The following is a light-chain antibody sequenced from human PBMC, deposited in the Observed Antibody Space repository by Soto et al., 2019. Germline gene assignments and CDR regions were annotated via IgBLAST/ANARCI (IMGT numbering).Light chain of an antibody. J-gene: IGKJ4*01. CDR2: AAS. Sequence: DIQLTQSPSFPSASVGDRVIITCRASQGISSYLGWYQQKPGKAPKLLIYAASTLQSGVPSRFSGSGSGTEFTLTISSLQPEDFASYFCQQLNSYPLTFGGGTKVDIK. V-gene: IGKV1-9*01. CDR3: QQLNSYPLT. CDR1: QGISSY.